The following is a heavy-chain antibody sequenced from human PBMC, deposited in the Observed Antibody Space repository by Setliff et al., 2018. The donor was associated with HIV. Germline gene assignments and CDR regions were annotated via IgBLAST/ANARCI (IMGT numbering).Heavy chain of an antibody. Sequence: ETLSLTCSVSGDSFSSGTYYWGWIRQSPGKGLEWIGGFHHSGSTHYNPSLKSRVTISGQTSNNQFSLQLTSVTAADTAVYYCARQGAGYYYDSSEYYTGNGFDMWGQGTMVTVSS. CDR3: ARQGAGYYYDSSEYYTGNGFDM. J-gene: IGHJ3*02. V-gene: IGHV4-39*01. CDR1: GDSFSSGTYY. D-gene: IGHD3-22*01. CDR2: FHHSGST.